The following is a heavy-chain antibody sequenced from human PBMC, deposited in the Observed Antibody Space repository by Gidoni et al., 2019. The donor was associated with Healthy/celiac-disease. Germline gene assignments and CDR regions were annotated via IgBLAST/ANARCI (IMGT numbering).Heavy chain of an antibody. CDR1: GFTFSSYE. J-gene: IGHJ4*02. D-gene: IGHD6-19*01. V-gene: IGHV3-48*03. CDR2: ISSSGSTI. Sequence: EVQLVQSGGGLVQPGGSLRLSCAASGFTFSSYEMNWVRQAPGKGLEWVSYISSSGSTIYYADSVKGRFTISRDNAKNSLYLQMNSLRAEDTAVYYCARDRESGWQFDYWGQGTLVTVSS. CDR3: ARDRESGWQFDY.